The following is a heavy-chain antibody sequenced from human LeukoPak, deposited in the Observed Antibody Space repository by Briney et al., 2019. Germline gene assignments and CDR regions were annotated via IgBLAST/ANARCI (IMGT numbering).Heavy chain of an antibody. V-gene: IGHV4-34*01. CDR3: ARGNPLDPHFDY. CDR1: GGSFSGYY. CDR2: INHSGST. J-gene: IGHJ4*02. Sequence: SETLSLTCAVYGGSFSGYYWSWIRQPPGKGLEWIGEINHSGSTNYNPSLKSRVTISVDTSKNQFSLKLCSVTAADTAVYYCARGNPLDPHFDYWGQGTLVTVSS.